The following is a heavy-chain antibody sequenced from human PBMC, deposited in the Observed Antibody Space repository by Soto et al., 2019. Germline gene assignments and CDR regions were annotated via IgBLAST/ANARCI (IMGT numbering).Heavy chain of an antibody. D-gene: IGHD6-19*01. Sequence: GGSLRLSCAASGFTFSSYAMHWVRQAPGKGLEWVAVISYDGSNKYYADSVKGRFTISRDNSKNTLYLQMNSLRAEDTAVYYCATGVLKLPGIAVAGIQDYYWGQGTLVTVSS. J-gene: IGHJ4*02. CDR2: ISYDGSNK. V-gene: IGHV3-30-3*01. CDR1: GFTFSSYA. CDR3: ATGVLKLPGIAVAGIQDYY.